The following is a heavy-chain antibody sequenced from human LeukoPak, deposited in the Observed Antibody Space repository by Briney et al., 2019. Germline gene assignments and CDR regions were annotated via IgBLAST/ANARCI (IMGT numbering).Heavy chain of an antibody. D-gene: IGHD4-17*01. J-gene: IGHJ4*02. V-gene: IGHV1-2*02. Sequence: ASVKVSCKASGYTVTGYYMHWVRQAPGQGPEWMGWINPNSGGTNYAQKFQGRVTMTRDTSISTAYMELTRLRSDDTAVYYCARDNGDYWFDYWGQGTLVTVSS. CDR1: GYTVTGYY. CDR2: INPNSGGT. CDR3: ARDNGDYWFDY.